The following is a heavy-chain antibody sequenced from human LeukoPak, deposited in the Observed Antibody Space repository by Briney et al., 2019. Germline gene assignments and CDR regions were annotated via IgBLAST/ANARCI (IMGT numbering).Heavy chain of an antibody. Sequence: SETLSLTCAVYGGSFSGYYWSWIRQPPGKGLEWIGEINHSGSTNYNPSLKSRVTISVDTSKNQFSLKLSSVTAADTAVYYCARRRSNWRYFDYWGQGTLVTVSS. CDR1: GGSFSGYY. CDR3: ARRRSNWRYFDY. D-gene: IGHD6-13*01. V-gene: IGHV4-34*01. CDR2: INHSGST. J-gene: IGHJ4*02.